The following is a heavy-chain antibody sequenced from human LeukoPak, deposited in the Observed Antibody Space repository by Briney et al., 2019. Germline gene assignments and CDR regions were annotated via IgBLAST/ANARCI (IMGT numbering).Heavy chain of an antibody. D-gene: IGHD6-13*01. CDR2: INHSGST. Sequence: SETLSLTCAVYGGSFSGYYWSWIRQPPGKGLEWIGEINHSGSTNYNPSLKSRVTISVDTSKNQFSLKLSSVTAADTAAYYCARRRRWYGVDYWGQGTLVTVSS. CDR1: GGSFSGYY. J-gene: IGHJ4*02. CDR3: ARRRRWYGVDY. V-gene: IGHV4-34*01.